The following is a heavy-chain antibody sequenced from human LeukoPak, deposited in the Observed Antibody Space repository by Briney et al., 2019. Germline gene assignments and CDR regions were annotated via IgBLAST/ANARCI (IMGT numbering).Heavy chain of an antibody. J-gene: IGHJ4*02. CDR1: GFTFSNYW. D-gene: IGHD6-13*01. CDR2: ISGSGGST. CDR3: ARVKLGDYGDY. V-gene: IGHV3-21*01. Sequence: GGSLRLSCAASGFTFSNYWMHWVRQAPGKGLVWVSAISGSGGSTYYADSVKGRFTISRDNAKNSLYLQMNSLRAEDTAVYYCARVKLGDYGDYWGQGTLVTVSS.